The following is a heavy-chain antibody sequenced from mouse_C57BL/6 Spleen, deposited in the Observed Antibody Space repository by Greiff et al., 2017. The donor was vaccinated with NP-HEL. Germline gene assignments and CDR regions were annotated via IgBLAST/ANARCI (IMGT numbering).Heavy chain of an antibody. J-gene: IGHJ3*01. CDR3: TRKALGRGFAY. CDR2: IDPETGGT. V-gene: IGHV1-15*01. D-gene: IGHD4-1*01. Sequence: VQLQQSGAELVRPGASVTLSCKASGYTFTDYEMHWVKQTPVHGLEWIGAIDPETGGTAYNQKFKGKAILTADKSSSTAYMELRSLTSEDSAVYYCTRKALGRGFAYWGQGTLVTVSA. CDR1: GYTFTDYE.